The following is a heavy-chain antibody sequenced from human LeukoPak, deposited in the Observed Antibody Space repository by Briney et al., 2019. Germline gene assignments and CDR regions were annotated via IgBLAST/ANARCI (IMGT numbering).Heavy chain of an antibody. CDR3: ASCSITADPDY. V-gene: IGHV3-30*03. Sequence: GGSLRLSCAVSGVTFSNYVVHWVRQAPGKGLEWVAVITYDGRNKYYADSVKGRFTISRDNSKNTLYLQMNSLRGEDTAVYYCASCSITADPDYWGQGTLVTVSS. J-gene: IGHJ4*02. D-gene: IGHD7-27*01. CDR1: GVTFSNYV. CDR2: ITYDGRNK.